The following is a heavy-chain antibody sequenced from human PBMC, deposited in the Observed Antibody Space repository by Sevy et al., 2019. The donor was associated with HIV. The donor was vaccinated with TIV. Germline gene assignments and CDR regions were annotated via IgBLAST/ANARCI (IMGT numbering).Heavy chain of an antibody. V-gene: IGHV3-64D*06. CDR2: ISSNGGST. CDR1: GFTFSSYA. CDR3: VKHLRGSYYYYGMDV. J-gene: IGHJ6*02. Sequence: GGSLILSCSASGFTFSSYAMHWVRQAPGKGLEYVSAISSNGGSTYYADSVKGRFTISRDNSKNTLYLQMSSLRAEDTAVYYCVKHLRGSYYYYGMDVWGQGTTVTVSS.